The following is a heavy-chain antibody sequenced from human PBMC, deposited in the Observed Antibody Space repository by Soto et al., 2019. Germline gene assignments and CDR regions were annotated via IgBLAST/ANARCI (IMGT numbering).Heavy chain of an antibody. V-gene: IGHV1-2*04. CDR2: INPNSGVT. CDR1: GDTFTDYY. J-gene: IGHJ6*03. Sequence: QVQLVQSGAEVKKPGASVTVSCRSSGDTFTDYYMHWVRQAPGQGLGWMGWINPNSGVTKYAQKLQGWVTMTRDTSIRTVYMQLSRLRSDDTAVYYCARESGGATATLDYYYFYMDVWGTGTTVTVSS. D-gene: IGHD5-12*01. CDR3: ARESGGATATLDYYYFYMDV.